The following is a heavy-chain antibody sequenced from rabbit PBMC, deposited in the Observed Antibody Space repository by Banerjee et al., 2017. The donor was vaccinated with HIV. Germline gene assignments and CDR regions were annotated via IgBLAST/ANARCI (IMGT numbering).Heavy chain of an antibody. J-gene: IGHJ4*01. V-gene: IGHV1S45*01. CDR2: INTSSGNT. CDR3: ARDLAGVIGWNFNL. Sequence: QEQLEESGGGLVQPEGSLTLTCTASGFSFSSYWMCWVRQAPGKGLEWIGCINTSSGNTVYATWAKGRFTISKTSWTTVTLQMTSLTAADTATYFCARDLAGVIGWNFNLWGPGTLVTVS. D-gene: IGHD4-1*01. CDR1: GFSFSSYW.